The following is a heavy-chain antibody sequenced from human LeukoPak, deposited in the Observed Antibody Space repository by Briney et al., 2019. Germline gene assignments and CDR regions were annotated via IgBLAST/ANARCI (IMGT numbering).Heavy chain of an antibody. Sequence: GGSLRLSCAASGLTFRRYGMSWVRQAPGKGLEWVSSITSSAGSREYADSVKGRFTLSRDNSKNTVFLELNSLRAEDTAVYYCAKMAYSSSPHWGQGTQVTVSS. V-gene: IGHV3-23*01. J-gene: IGHJ1*01. CDR1: GLTFRRYG. CDR2: ITSSAGSR. CDR3: AKMAYSSSPH. D-gene: IGHD1-26*01.